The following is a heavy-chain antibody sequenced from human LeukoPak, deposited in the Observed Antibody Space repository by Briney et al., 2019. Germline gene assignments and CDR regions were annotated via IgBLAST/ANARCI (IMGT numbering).Heavy chain of an antibody. CDR2: IASNGGNT. V-gene: IGHV3-23*01. Sequence: PGGSLTLSCTASGFTISGCSMIWLRQAPGKGLEGVSLIASNGGNTYYADSVKGRFTISRDNSKNTLYLQMNSLRAEDTAVYYCAKDSPSRSSGRGLWGQGTLVIVST. CDR1: GFTISGCS. J-gene: IGHJ4*02. CDR3: AKDSPSRSSGRGL. D-gene: IGHD6-19*01.